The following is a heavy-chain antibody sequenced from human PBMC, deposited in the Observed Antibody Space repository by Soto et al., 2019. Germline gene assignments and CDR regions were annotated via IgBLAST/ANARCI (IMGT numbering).Heavy chain of an antibody. V-gene: IGHV4-31*03. J-gene: IGHJ6*02. Sequence: QVQLQESGPGLVKPSQTLSLTCTVSGGSISSGGYYWSWIRQHPGKGLEWIGYISYSGSTYYSPSFRMRVTIAVAPSTNQFSLKLSSVPAADTAVYYCAREYGDAIYYYYGMDVWGQGTTVTVSS. D-gene: IGHD4-17*01. CDR2: ISYSGST. CDR3: AREYGDAIYYYYGMDV. CDR1: GGSISSGGYY.